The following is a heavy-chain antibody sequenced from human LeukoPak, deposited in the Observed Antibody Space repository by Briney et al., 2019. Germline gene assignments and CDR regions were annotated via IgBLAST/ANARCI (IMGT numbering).Heavy chain of an antibody. Sequence: GGSLSLSCAASGFTVSSNYMSWVRQAPGKGLEWVSVIYSGGSTYYADSVKGRFTISRDNSKNTLYLQMNSLRAEDTAVYYCASNRYYGSGSYYYWGQGTLVTVSS. V-gene: IGHV3-53*01. D-gene: IGHD3-10*01. CDR2: IYSGGST. CDR3: ASNRYYGSGSYYY. J-gene: IGHJ4*02. CDR1: GFTVSSNY.